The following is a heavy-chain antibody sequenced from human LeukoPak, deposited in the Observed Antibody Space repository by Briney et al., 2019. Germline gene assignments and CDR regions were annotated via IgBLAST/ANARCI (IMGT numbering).Heavy chain of an antibody. J-gene: IGHJ4*02. Sequence: PGGSLRLSCAASGFTFSSYAMSWVRQAPGKGLEWVSAISGSGGSTYYADSVKGRLTISRDNSENTLYLQMNSLRAEDTAVYYCANLAQAAFSYWGQGTLVTVSS. CDR3: ANLAQAAFSY. CDR2: ISGSGGST. D-gene: IGHD2-15*01. CDR1: GFTFSSYA. V-gene: IGHV3-23*01.